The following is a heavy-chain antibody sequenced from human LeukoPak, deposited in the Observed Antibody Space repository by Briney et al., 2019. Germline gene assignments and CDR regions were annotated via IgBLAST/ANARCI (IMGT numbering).Heavy chain of an antibody. Sequence: SETLSLTCAVYGGSFSGYYWSWIRQPPGKGLEWIGEINHSGSTNYNPSVKSRVTISVDTSKNQFSLKLSSVTAADTAVYYCARGHNLGYYFDYWGQGTVVTVSS. CDR1: GGSFSGYY. CDR3: ARGHNLGYYFDY. CDR2: INHSGST. D-gene: IGHD5-24*01. V-gene: IGHV4-34*01. J-gene: IGHJ4*02.